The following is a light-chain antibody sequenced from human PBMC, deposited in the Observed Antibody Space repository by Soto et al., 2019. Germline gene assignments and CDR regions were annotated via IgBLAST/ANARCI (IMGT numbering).Light chain of an antibody. CDR2: KVT. V-gene: IGLV2-14*01. CDR3: GSYTSSSTLV. J-gene: IGLJ3*02. CDR1: SSDVGGYNS. Sequence: QSALTQPASVSGSPGQSITITCTGISSDVGGYNSVSWYQQHPGKAPKLLIYKVTNRPSGVSDRFSGSKSGNTASLIISGLQAEDEADYYCGSYTSSSTLVFGGGTKLTVL.